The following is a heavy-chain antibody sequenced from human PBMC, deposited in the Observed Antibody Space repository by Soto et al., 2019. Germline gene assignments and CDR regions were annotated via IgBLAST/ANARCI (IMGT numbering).Heavy chain of an antibody. V-gene: IGHV1-2*02. CDR3: ASRDLSYSDFWSGYYLDYGVDV. CDR2: INPNSGGT. Sequence: GASVKVSCKASGYTFTGYYMHWVRQAPGQGLEWMGWINPNSGGTNYAQKFQGRVTMTRDTSISTVYMELSSLTSDDSAVYFCASRDLSYSDFWSGYYLDYGVDVWGQGTTVTVSS. J-gene: IGHJ6*02. CDR1: GYTFTGYY. D-gene: IGHD3-3*01.